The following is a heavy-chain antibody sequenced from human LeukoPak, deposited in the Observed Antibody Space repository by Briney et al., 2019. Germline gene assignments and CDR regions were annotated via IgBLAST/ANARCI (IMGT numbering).Heavy chain of an antibody. Sequence: ASVKVSCKASGYTFTGYYMHWVRQAPGQGLEWMGWINPNSGGTNYEQKFQGWVTMTRDTSISTAYMELSRLRSDDTAVYYCARATMVRGYDAFDIWGQGTMVTVSS. J-gene: IGHJ3*02. V-gene: IGHV1-2*04. CDR2: INPNSGGT. D-gene: IGHD3-10*01. CDR3: ARATMVRGYDAFDI. CDR1: GYTFTGYY.